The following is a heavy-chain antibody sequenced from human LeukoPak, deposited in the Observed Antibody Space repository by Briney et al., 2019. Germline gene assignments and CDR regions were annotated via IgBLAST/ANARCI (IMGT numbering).Heavy chain of an antibody. V-gene: IGHV1-2*02. Sequence: ASVKVSCKASGYTFTGYYMHWVRQAPGQGLEWMGWINPNSGGTSYAQKFQGRVTMTRDTSISTAYMELSRLRSDDTAVYYCAKDLRHIVVVTAIPVGFDYWGQGTLVTVSS. CDR2: INPNSGGT. CDR1: GYTFTGYY. CDR3: AKDLRHIVVVTAIPVGFDY. D-gene: IGHD2-21*02. J-gene: IGHJ4*02.